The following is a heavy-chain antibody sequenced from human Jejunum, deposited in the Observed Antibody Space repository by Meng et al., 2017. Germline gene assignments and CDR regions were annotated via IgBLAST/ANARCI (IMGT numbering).Heavy chain of an antibody. CDR1: GYPFISYP. V-gene: IGHV7-4-1*02. CDR2: INTSTGKP. CDR3: AREKWQHGSSFDV. Sequence: QVQLVQSGSELKKPGASVKVSCMASGYPFISYPITWVRHAPGQGPEWMGWINTSTGKPTYAQGFTGRFAFSLDISVNTAYLEISSLKGDDTATYYCAREKWQHGSSFDVWGQGTLVTVSS. J-gene: IGHJ4*02. D-gene: IGHD6-6*01.